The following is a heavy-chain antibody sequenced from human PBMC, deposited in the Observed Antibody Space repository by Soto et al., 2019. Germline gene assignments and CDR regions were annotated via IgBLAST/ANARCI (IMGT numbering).Heavy chain of an antibody. CDR3: ARGGQYSRRMYDY. J-gene: IGHJ4*01. Sequence: QPRSLTCAITVDSVSSNSAGWSWVRQSPSRGLEWLGRTYYRSKWYYEYAVSVRGRITINPDTSKNQYSLQLNSMTPEDTAVYLCARGGQYSRRMYDYWGQGTLVNVSS. CDR1: VDSVSSNSAG. D-gene: IGHD1-26*01. CDR2: TYYRSKWYY. V-gene: IGHV6-1*01.